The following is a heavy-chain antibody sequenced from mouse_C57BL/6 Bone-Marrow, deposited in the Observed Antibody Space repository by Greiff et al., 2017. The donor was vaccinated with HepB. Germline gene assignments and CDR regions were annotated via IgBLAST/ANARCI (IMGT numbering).Heavy chain of an antibody. CDR2: INPYNGGT. Sequence: EVQLQQSGPVLVKPGASVKMSCKASGYTFTDYYMNWVKQSHGKSLEWIGVINPYNGGTSYNQKFKGKATLTVDKSSSTAYMELNSLTSEDSAVYYCAAITTVVPWYFDVWGTGTTVTVSS. J-gene: IGHJ1*03. V-gene: IGHV1-19*01. D-gene: IGHD1-1*01. CDR1: GYTFTDYY. CDR3: AAITTVVPWYFDV.